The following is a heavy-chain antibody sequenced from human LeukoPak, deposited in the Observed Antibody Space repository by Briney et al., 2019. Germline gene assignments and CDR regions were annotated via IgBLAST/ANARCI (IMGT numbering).Heavy chain of an antibody. CDR2: MNPNSGNT. V-gene: IGHV1-8*01. Sequence: GASVKVSCKASGYTFTSYDINWVRQATGQGLEWMGWMNPNSGNTGYAQKFQGRVTMTRNTSISTACMELSSLRSEDTAVYYCARVEEVWWELRDYYYGMDVWGQGTTVTVSS. CDR1: GYTFTSYD. J-gene: IGHJ6*02. CDR3: ARVEEVWWELRDYYYGMDV. D-gene: IGHD2-15*01.